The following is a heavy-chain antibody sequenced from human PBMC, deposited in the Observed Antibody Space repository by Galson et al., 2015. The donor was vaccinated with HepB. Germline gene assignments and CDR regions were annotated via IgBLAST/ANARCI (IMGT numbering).Heavy chain of an antibody. CDR3: AHGTYNYDSSGPTAFEFEY. V-gene: IGHV2-5*02. CDR2: IYWDDDK. J-gene: IGHJ4*02. D-gene: IGHD3-22*01. Sequence: PALVKPTQTLTLTCILSGFSASTSGEGVGWIRQPPGRALEWLALIYWDDDKRYKSSLQSRLTITKDTSKNQVVLTMTNMDPVDTGTYFCAHGTYNYDSSGPTAFEFEYWGQGILVTVSS. CDR1: GFSASTSGEG.